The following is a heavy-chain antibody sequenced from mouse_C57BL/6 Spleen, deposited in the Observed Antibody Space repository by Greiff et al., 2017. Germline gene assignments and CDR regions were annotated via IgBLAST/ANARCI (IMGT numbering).Heavy chain of an antibody. V-gene: IGHV14-1*01. CDR1: GFNINDYY. J-gene: IGHJ1*03. CDR3: TRWLPRYVDV. Sequence: VQLQQSGAELVRPGASVKLSCTASGFNINDYYMHWVKQRPEQGLEWIGRIDPEDGDTEYAPKFQGKATMTADTSSNTAYLQLSSLTSEDTAVYYCTRWLPRYVDVWGTGTTVTVSS. CDR2: IDPEDGDT. D-gene: IGHD2-3*01.